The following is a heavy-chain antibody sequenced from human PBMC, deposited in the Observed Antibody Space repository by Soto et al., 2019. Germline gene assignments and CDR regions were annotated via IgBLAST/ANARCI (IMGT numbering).Heavy chain of an antibody. CDR2: IRKKTDNYAT. J-gene: IGHJ4*02. CDR3: IHYGSGSYSTDF. CDR1: GLTLSDAV. D-gene: IGHD3-10*01. Sequence: EVQMVESGGGLVQPGGSLKLSCAASGLTLSDAVLHWVRQPSGRGLEWVGHIRKKTDNYATAYAASVSGRFTISRDDSKNMAYLHMNSLKAEDTAVYYCIHYGSGSYSTDFWGQGTLVTVSS. V-gene: IGHV3-73*02.